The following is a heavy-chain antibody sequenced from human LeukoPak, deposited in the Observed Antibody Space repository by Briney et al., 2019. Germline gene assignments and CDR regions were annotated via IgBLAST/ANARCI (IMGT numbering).Heavy chain of an antibody. D-gene: IGHD6-19*01. CDR1: GDSISSSNW. Sequence: SETLSLTCAVSGDSISSSNWWTWVRQPPGKGLEWIGSVYRTGSTHYNPSLNSRVTISVDTSKNQLSLKLTSVTAADTAVYHCARDRGNGWAFDYWGQGTLVTVSS. V-gene: IGHV4-4*02. J-gene: IGHJ4*02. CDR3: ARDRGNGWAFDY. CDR2: VYRTGST.